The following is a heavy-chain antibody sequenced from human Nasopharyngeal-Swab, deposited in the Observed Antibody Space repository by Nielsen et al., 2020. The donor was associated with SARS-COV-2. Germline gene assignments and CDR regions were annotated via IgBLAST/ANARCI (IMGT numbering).Heavy chain of an antibody. D-gene: IGHD3-22*01. CDR2: IYYSGST. V-gene: IGHV4-31*02. Sequence: RQAPGKGLEWIGYIYYSGSTYYNPPLKSRVTISVDTSKNQFSLKLSSVTAADTAVYYCARATMIVVVIGAFDIWGQGTMVTVSS. J-gene: IGHJ3*02. CDR3: ARATMIVVVIGAFDI.